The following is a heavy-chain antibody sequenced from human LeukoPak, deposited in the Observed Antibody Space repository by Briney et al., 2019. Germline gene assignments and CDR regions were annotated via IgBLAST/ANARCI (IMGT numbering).Heavy chain of an antibody. J-gene: IGHJ3*01. D-gene: IGHD6-6*01. CDR2: IYYSGST. V-gene: IGHV4-59*08. Sequence: PSETLSLTCTVSGGSISSCYWNWIRQPPGKGLEWIGYIYYSGSTNYNPSLKSRVTTLVDTSKNQFSLRLSSVTAADTAVYYCAREYSSSSGRRAFDFWGQGTMVTVSS. CDR3: AREYSSSSGRRAFDF. CDR1: GGSISSCY.